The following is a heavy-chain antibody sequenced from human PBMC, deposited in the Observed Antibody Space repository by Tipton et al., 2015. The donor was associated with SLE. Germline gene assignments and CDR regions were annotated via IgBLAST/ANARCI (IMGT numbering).Heavy chain of an antibody. D-gene: IGHD1-26*01. CDR2: LYHSGTT. CDR1: GFTFSSYW. CDR3: ARKGEWELVTFDY. Sequence: LRLSCAASGFTFSSYWMSWVRQAPGKGLEWIGSLYHSGTTHYNPSLKSRVTISVDTSKNQFSLKLSSVTAADTAVYYCARKGEWELVTFDYWGQGTLVTVSS. V-gene: IGHV4-38-2*01. J-gene: IGHJ4*02.